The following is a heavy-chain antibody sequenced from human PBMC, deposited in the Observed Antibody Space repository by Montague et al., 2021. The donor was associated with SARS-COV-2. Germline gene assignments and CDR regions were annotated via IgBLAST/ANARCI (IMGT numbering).Heavy chain of an antibody. D-gene: IGHD6-13*01. CDR1: GFTFANYA. CDR3: ACSSSVAHYYYGMDV. CDR2: INGDGGRT. V-gene: IGHV3-43*02. Sequence: SLRLSCAASGFTFANYAMHWVRQAPGKGLEWVSLINGDGGRTFYADSVKGRFTISRDNTKNSLYLQMNSLRTDDTALYYCACSSSVAHYYYGMDVWGQGTTVTVSS. J-gene: IGHJ6*02.